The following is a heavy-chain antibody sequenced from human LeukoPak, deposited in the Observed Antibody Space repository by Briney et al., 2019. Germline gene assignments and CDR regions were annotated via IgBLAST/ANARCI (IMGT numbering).Heavy chain of an antibody. CDR1: GFTFRNYA. V-gene: IGHV3-23*01. CDR3: AKDLGEWQDY. Sequence: GSLRLSCAASGFTFRNYAMSWVRQAPGKGVEWVSVISGSGGSTYYADSVKGRFTISRDNFKNTLYLQMNSLRAEDTAIYYCAKDLGEWQDYWGQGTLVTVSS. J-gene: IGHJ4*02. CDR2: ISGSGGST. D-gene: IGHD3-10*01.